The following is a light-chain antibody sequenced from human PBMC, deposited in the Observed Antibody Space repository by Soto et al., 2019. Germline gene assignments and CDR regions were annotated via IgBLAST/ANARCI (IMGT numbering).Light chain of an antibody. J-gene: IGKJ1*01. V-gene: IGKV3-20*01. Sequence: IVLTQSPGILSLSPGERATLSCRASQSVSSYLAWYQQKPGQAPRLLIYDASNRATGVPARFSGSGSGTDFTLTISRLEPEDFAVYYCQQYGSSPWTFGQGTKVDIK. CDR2: DAS. CDR1: QSVSSY. CDR3: QQYGSSPWT.